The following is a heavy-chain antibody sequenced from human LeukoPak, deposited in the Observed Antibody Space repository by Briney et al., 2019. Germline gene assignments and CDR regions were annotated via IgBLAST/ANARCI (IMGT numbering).Heavy chain of an antibody. CDR2: ISSGSSAI. CDR3: ARGHTAVTRHFDF. J-gene: IGHJ4*02. V-gene: IGHV3-21*01. Sequence: GESLRLSCAASGFTFSTYAISWVRQAPGKGLEWVSIISSGSSAIFSADALKGRFTISRDDAKNLLYLDMNSLRAEDTAVYYCARGHTAVTRHFDFWGQGTLVTVSS. D-gene: IGHD4-17*01. CDR1: GFTFSTYA.